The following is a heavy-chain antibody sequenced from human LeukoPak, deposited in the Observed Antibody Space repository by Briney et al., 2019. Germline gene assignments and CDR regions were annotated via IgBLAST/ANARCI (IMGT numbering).Heavy chain of an antibody. CDR1: GGSISSYY. CDR2: IYYSGST. D-gene: IGHD3-22*01. V-gene: IGHV4-59*01. Sequence: SETLSLTCTGSGGSISSYYWSWIRQPPGKGLEWIGYIYYSGSTNYNPSLKSRVTISVDTSKNHFALKLSSVTAADTAVYYCARETLDYYDSSGPLIDYWGQGTLVTVSS. CDR3: ARETLDYYDSSGPLIDY. J-gene: IGHJ4*02.